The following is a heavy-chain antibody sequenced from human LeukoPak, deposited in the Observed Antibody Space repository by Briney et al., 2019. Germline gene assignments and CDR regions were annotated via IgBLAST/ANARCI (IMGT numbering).Heavy chain of an antibody. Sequence: SESLSLTCTVSGGSISSYYWSWVRQPPGKGLEWIGYIYYSGSNNYNPALKSRVTISVDTSKTQFSLKLSSVTGADTAVYYCATGYSSSWTPNDAFDIWGQGTMVTVSS. CDR3: ATGYSSSWTPNDAFDI. CDR1: GGSISSYY. J-gene: IGHJ3*02. V-gene: IGHV4-59*01. CDR2: IYYSGSN. D-gene: IGHD6-13*01.